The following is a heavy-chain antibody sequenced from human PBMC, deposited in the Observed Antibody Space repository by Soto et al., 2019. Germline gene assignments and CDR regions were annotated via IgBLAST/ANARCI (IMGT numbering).Heavy chain of an antibody. CDR1: GGSISSGGYS. J-gene: IGHJ6*02. D-gene: IGHD3-22*01. V-gene: IGHV4-30-2*01. CDR2: IYHSGST. Sequence: PSETLSLNCAVSGGSISSGGYSWSWIRQPPGKGLEWIGYIYHSGSTYYNPSLKSRVTISVDRSKNQFSLKLSSVTAADTAVYYCAGSGYYHNNRMDVWGQGTTVTVSS. CDR3: AGSGYYHNNRMDV.